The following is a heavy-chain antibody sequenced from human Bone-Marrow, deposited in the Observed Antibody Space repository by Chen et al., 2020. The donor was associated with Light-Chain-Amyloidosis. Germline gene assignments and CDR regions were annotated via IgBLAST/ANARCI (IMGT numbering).Heavy chain of an antibody. CDR1: GFTFRTSW. J-gene: IGHJ4*02. Sequence: DVQLLESGGGLVQPGGSLRLSCAASGFTFRTSWMHWVRQAPGKGLVWVSRINPDGTRVDHADSVRGRFTISRDDAKSTVYLQMNSLRAEDTAVYYCSREFTGYDDYWGQGTLVTVSS. D-gene: IGHD5-12*01. CDR3: SREFTGYDDY. V-gene: IGHV3-74*01. CDR2: INPDGTRV.